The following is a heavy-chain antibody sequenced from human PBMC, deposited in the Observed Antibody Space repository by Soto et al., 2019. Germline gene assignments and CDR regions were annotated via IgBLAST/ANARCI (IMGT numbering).Heavy chain of an antibody. Sequence: QLQLQESGPGLVKPSETLSLTCTVSGGSISSSSYYWGWIRQPPGKGLEWIGSIYYSGYTYYNPSLKSRVAISVDTSKNPFYLKLSSVTAADTAVYYCARHNGPLYVGYYYDMDVWGQGTTVTVSS. V-gene: IGHV4-39*01. D-gene: IGHD2-2*02. CDR2: IYYSGYT. J-gene: IGHJ6*02. CDR1: GGSISSSSYY. CDR3: ARHNGPLYVGYYYDMDV.